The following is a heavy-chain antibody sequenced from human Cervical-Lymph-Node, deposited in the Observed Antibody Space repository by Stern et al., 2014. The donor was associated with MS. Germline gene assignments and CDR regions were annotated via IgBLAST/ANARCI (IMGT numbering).Heavy chain of an antibody. CDR1: GFSLSNTRMR. J-gene: IGHJ6*02. Sequence: ESGPVLVKPTETLTLTCTVSGFSLSNTRMRVTWIRQPPGKALEWLAHFFSNDEKSYNPSLRSRLTISKDTSKSQVVLTMTNVDPVDTATYYCARMSAGSRYYYGLDVWGQGTTVIVSS. CDR2: FFSNDEK. CDR3: ARMSAGSRYYYGLDV. D-gene: IGHD3-10*01. V-gene: IGHV2-26*01.